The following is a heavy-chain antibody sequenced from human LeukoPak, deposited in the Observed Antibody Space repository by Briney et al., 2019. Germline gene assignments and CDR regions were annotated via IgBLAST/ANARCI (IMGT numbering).Heavy chain of an antibody. CDR2: IYYSVST. CDR1: GGSISSYY. Sequence: SETLSLTCTVSGGSISSYYWSWIRQPPGKGLEWIGYIYYSVSTNYSPSLKSRVTISVVTSKNQFSLKLSSVTAADTAVYYCARQAAVAGLIDYWGQGTLVTVSS. V-gene: IGHV4-59*08. CDR3: ARQAAVAGLIDY. D-gene: IGHD6-19*01. J-gene: IGHJ4*02.